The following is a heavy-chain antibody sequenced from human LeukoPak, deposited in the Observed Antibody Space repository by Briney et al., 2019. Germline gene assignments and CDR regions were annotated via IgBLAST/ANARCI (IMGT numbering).Heavy chain of an antibody. CDR2: IYYSGST. V-gene: IGHV4-39*07. Sequence: PSETLSLTCTVSGGSISSSSYYWGWIRQPPGKGLDWIGSIYYSGSTYYNPSLKSRVTISVDTSKNQFSLKLSSVTAADTAVYYCARGRIAVAGNKIEYYFDYWGQGTLVTVSS. CDR1: GGSISSSSYY. CDR3: ARGRIAVAGNKIEYYFDY. J-gene: IGHJ4*02. D-gene: IGHD6-19*01.